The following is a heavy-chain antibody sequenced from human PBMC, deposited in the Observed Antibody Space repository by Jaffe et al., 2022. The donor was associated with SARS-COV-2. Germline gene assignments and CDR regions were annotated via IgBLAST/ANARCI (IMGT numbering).Heavy chain of an antibody. CDR3: ASLEYWGVQMDV. J-gene: IGHJ6*02. CDR1: GFTFSSYS. V-gene: IGHV3-21*01. CDR2: ISSSSSYI. Sequence: EVQLVESGGGLVKPGGSLRLSCAASGFTFSSYSMNWVRQAPGKGLEWVSSISSSSSYIYYADSVKGRFTISRDNAKNSLYLQMNSLRAEDTAVYYCASLEYWGVQMDVWGQGTTVTVSS. D-gene: IGHD2-21*01.